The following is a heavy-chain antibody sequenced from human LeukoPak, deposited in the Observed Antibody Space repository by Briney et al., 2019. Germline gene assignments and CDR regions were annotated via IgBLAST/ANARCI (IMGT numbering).Heavy chain of an antibody. V-gene: IGHV1-46*01. CDR3: ARGLTYYDILTGRDADDAFDI. Sequence: GASVTVSCTASGYTFTSYYMHWVRQAPGQGLEWMGIINPSGGSTSYAQKFQGRVTMTRDTSTSAVYMELSSLRSEDTAVYYCARGLTYYDILTGRDADDAFDIWGQGTMVTVSS. D-gene: IGHD3-9*01. CDR1: GYTFTSYY. CDR2: INPSGGST. J-gene: IGHJ3*02.